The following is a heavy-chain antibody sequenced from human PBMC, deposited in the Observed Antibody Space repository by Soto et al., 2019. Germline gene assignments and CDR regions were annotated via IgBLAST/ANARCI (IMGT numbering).Heavy chain of an antibody. CDR3: ARGRPYYDILTGFMGRRNWFDP. D-gene: IGHD3-9*01. CDR2: INHSGST. V-gene: IGHV4-34*01. J-gene: IGHJ5*02. CDR1: GGSFSGYY. Sequence: SETLSLTCAVYGGSFSGYYWSWIRQPPGKGLEWIGEINHSGSTNYNPSLKSRVTISVDTSKNQFSLKLSSVTAADTAVYYCARGRPYYDILTGFMGRRNWFDPWGQGTLVTV.